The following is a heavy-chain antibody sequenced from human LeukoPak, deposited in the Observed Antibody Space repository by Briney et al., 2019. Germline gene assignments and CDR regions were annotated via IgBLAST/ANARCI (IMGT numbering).Heavy chain of an antibody. J-gene: IGHJ4*02. V-gene: IGHV4-39*01. CDR3: ARRAREFGWVFDY. D-gene: IGHD3-10*01. Sequence: PSETLSLTCTVSGGSISSSNYYWGWIRQPPGEGLEWIGNIYYSGSTHYNPSLKSRLTISVDTSKNQFSLKLSSVTAADTAVYYCARRAREFGWVFDYWGQGTLVTVSS. CDR2: IYYSGST. CDR1: GGSISSSNYY.